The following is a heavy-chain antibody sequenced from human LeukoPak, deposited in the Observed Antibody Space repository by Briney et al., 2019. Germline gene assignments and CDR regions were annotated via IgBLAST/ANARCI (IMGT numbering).Heavy chain of an antibody. Sequence: ASVKVSCKVSGYTLTELSMHWVRQAPGKGLEWMGGFDPEDGETIYAQKFQGRVTMTEDTSTDTAYMELSSLRSDDTAVYYCAAELYSGTYGRCCSFAFWGQGTQVTVS. J-gene: IGHJ4*02. CDR1: GYTLTELS. V-gene: IGHV1-24*01. CDR3: AAELYSGTYGRCCSFAF. D-gene: IGHD1-26*01. CDR2: FDPEDGET.